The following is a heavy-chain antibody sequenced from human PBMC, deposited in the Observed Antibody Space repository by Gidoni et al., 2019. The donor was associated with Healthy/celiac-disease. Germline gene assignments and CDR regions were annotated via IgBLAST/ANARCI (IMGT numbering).Heavy chain of an antibody. V-gene: IGHV3-43*01. CDR3: AKEVRLEGLWFDP. J-gene: IGHJ5*02. D-gene: IGHD6-25*01. CDR2: ISWDGGST. CDR1: GFTLDDST. Sequence: EVQLVESGGVLVQPWGSLRPRCASSGFTLDDSTMHWFRQAPGKGVEWVSLISWDGGSTYYADSVKGRFNITRENSKNSLYLQMNSLRTEDTALYYCAKEVRLEGLWFDPWGQGTLVTVSS.